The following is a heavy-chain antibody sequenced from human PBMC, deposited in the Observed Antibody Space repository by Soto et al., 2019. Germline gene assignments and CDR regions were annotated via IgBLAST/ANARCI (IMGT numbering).Heavy chain of an antibody. D-gene: IGHD3-22*01. Sequence: EVQLVESGGGLVQPGGSLRLSCAASGFTFSSSSMNWVRQAPGKGLEWVSFIDTLSSTMYYADSVRGRFTISRDNAKNSLYLQTNSPRAEDTAIYYCTGGGVSSGPGSWGQASPVTVTP. J-gene: IGHJ5*02. CDR3: TGGGVSSGPGS. CDR2: IDTLSSTM. V-gene: IGHV3-48*01. CDR1: GFTFSSSS.